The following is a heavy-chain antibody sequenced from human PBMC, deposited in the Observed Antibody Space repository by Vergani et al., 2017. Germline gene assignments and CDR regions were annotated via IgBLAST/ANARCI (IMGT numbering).Heavy chain of an antibody. CDR1: GGSLSRGSYY. Sequence: QVQLQESGPGLVKPSQTLSLTCPVSGGSLSRGSYYWSWIRQPAGKGLEWIGQIYTSGSTNYNPTLMSRVTMSVDTSKNRFSLKLGSVTAADTAVYYCAREIKPPSLEGFPDVWGKGP. J-gene: IGHJ6*03. D-gene: IGHD3-3*01. V-gene: IGHV4-61*02. CDR3: AREIKPPSLEGFPDV. CDR2: IYTSGST.